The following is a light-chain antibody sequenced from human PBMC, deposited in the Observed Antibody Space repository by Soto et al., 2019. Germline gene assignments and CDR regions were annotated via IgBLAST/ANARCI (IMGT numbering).Light chain of an antibody. Sequence: QSALTQPASVSGSPGQSITISCTGTSSDVGGYNYVSWYQQHPGKAPKLMIYEVSNRPSGVSNRFSGYKSGNTASLTISGLQAEDEADYYCCSYTSSSTPYVFGTGTKLTVL. V-gene: IGLV2-14*01. J-gene: IGLJ1*01. CDR1: SSDVGGYNY. CDR2: EVS. CDR3: CSYTSSSTPYV.